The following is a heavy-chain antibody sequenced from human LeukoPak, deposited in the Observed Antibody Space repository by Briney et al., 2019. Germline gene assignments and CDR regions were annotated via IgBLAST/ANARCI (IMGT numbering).Heavy chain of an antibody. J-gene: IGHJ4*02. V-gene: IGHV3-30*02. CDR3: AKDPARYYYGSGSSGFDY. D-gene: IGHD3-10*01. Sequence: GGSLRLSCAASGFTFSSYGMHWVRQAPGKGLEWVAFIRYDGSNKYYADSVKGRFTISRDNSKNTLYLQMNSLRAEDTAVYYCAKDPARYYYGSGSSGFDYWGQGTLVTVSS. CDR2: IRYDGSNK. CDR1: GFTFSSYG.